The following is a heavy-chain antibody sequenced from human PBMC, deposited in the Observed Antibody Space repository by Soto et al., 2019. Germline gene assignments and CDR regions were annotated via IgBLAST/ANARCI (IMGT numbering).Heavy chain of an antibody. V-gene: IGHV3-30*18. CDR3: AKNRYCTNGVCPSNYYYYSMDV. D-gene: IGHD2-8*01. J-gene: IGHJ6*02. CDR1: GFTFSSYG. Sequence: QVQLVESGGGVVQPGRSLRLSCAASGFTFSSYGMHWVRQAPGKGLEWVAVISYDGSNKYYADSVKGRFTISRDNSKNTLYLQMNSLRAEDTAVYYCAKNRYCTNGVCPSNYYYYSMDVWGQGTTVTVSS. CDR2: ISYDGSNK.